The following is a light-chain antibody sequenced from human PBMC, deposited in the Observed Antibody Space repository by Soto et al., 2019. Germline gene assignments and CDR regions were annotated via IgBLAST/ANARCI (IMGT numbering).Light chain of an antibody. J-gene: IGKJ2*01. CDR1: QSVSSN. V-gene: IGKV3-15*01. Sequence: EIVMTQSPATLSVSPGERATLSCRASQSVSSNLAWYQQKPGQAPRLLISGASSRATGIPARFSGSGSGTEFTLTISSLQSEDFAVYYCQQYNNWPYPFGQGTKVDIK. CDR3: QQYNNWPYP. CDR2: GAS.